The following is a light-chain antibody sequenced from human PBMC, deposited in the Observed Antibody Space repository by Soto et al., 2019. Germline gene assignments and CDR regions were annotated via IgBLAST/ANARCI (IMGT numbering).Light chain of an antibody. Sequence: QSVLTQPASVSGSPGQSITISCTGTSSDVGGYNYVSWYQQDPGKAPKLMIYDVNNRPSGVSNRFSGSKSGNTASLTISGLQAEDEAYYYCSSYTSSSTLAVFGGGTKLIVL. V-gene: IGLV2-14*01. CDR2: DVN. CDR1: SSDVGGYNY. J-gene: IGLJ2*01. CDR3: SSYTSSSTLAV.